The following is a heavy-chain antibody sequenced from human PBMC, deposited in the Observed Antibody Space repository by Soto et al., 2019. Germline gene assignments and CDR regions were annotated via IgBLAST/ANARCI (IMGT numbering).Heavy chain of an antibody. D-gene: IGHD3-22*01. V-gene: IGHV1-8*01. CDR1: GYTFTSYD. Sequence: ASVKVSCKASGYTFTSYDINWVRQATGQGLEWMGWMNPNSGNTGYAQKFQGRVTMTRNTSISTAYMELSSLRSEDTAVYYCARGSKQWLLIRSRYYYGMDVWGQGTTVTVSS. J-gene: IGHJ6*02. CDR2: MNPNSGNT. CDR3: ARGSKQWLLIRSRYYYGMDV.